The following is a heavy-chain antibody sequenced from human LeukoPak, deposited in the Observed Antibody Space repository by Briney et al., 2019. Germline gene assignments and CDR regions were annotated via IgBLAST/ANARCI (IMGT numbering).Heavy chain of an antibody. CDR1: GYTFTCYY. CDR2: INPNSGGT. Sequence: ASVKVSCKASGYTFTCYYMHWVRQAPGQGLEWMGWINPNSGGTNYAQKFQGRVTMTRDTSISTAYMELSRLRSDDTAVYYCARDPVVVPSGPIFDYWGQGTLVTVSS. J-gene: IGHJ4*02. V-gene: IGHV1-2*02. CDR3: ARDPVVVPSGPIFDY. D-gene: IGHD3-22*01.